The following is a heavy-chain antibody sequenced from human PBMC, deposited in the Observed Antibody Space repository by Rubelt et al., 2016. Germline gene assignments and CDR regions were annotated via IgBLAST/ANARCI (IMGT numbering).Heavy chain of an antibody. D-gene: IGHD4-11*01. Sequence: DMHWVRQAPGQGLEWMGRINPNSGNTGYAQKFQGRVTMTRNTSISTAYMELSSLRSEDTAVYYCARADSDYSGRMDGWGQGTTVTVSS. J-gene: IGHJ6*02. CDR1: D. CDR3: ARADSDYSGRMDG. V-gene: IGHV1-8*01. CDR2: INPNSGNT.